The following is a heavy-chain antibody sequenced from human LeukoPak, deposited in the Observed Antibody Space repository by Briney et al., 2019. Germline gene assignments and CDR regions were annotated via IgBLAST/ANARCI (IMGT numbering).Heavy chain of an antibody. D-gene: IGHD3-10*01. CDR1: GFTFSNYD. CDR3: ARLDSYGSGSHKAYYFDY. CDR2: ISGTGDST. J-gene: IGHJ4*02. V-gene: IGHV3-23*01. Sequence: GGSLRLSCAASGFTFSNYDMSWVRQAPGKGLEWVSAISGTGDSTYYADSVTGRFSISRDNSKNTLYVQMNSLRAEDTAVYYCARLDSYGSGSHKAYYFDYWGQGTLVTVSS.